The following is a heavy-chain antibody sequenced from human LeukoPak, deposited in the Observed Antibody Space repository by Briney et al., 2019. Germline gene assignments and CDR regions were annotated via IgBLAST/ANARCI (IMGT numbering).Heavy chain of an antibody. CDR2: IKQDGSEK. D-gene: IGHD5-18*01. CDR1: GFTFSSYW. J-gene: IGHJ4*02. CDR3: ARVLSTAMDYYFDY. Sequence: GGSLRLSYAASGFTFSSYWMSWVRQAPGKGLEWVANIKQDGSEKYYVDSVKGRFTISRDNAKNSLYLQMNSLRAEDTAVYYCARVLSTAMDYYFDYWGQGTLVTVSS. V-gene: IGHV3-7*01.